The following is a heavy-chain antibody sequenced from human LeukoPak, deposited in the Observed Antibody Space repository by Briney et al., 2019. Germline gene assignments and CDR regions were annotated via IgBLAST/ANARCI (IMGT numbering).Heavy chain of an antibody. D-gene: IGHD6-19*01. CDR1: GGSISRFY. CDR3: ARFKRAGGWSYFDY. Sequence: SEALSLTCSVSGGSISRFYWSWIRQPPGKGLEWIGYIYYTGSTSYNPSLKSRVTISVQTSKNQFSLKLSSVTAADTAVYYCARFKRAGGWSYFDYWGQGTLVTVSS. CDR2: IYYTGST. J-gene: IGHJ4*02. V-gene: IGHV4-59*01.